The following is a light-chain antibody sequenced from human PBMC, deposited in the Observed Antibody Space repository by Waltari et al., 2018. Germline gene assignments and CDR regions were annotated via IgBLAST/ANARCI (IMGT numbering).Light chain of an antibody. CDR2: WAS. Sequence: DIVLTQSPDSLAVSLGERATINCKSSQSVLSSSNNKNYLGWYQKKPGQPPKLLITWASTRESGVPDRVSGSGSGTDFTLTISSLQAEDVAVYFCQQCYTFPYTFGQGTKLEIK. V-gene: IGKV4-1*01. J-gene: IGKJ2*01. CDR1: QSVLSSSNNKNY. CDR3: QQCYTFPYT.